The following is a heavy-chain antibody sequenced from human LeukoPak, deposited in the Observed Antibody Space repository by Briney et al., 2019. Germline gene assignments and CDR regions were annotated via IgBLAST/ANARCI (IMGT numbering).Heavy chain of an antibody. J-gene: IGHJ4*02. CDR2: ISGSGGST. CDR3: AKTNRNYFDY. D-gene: IGHD3-16*01. V-gene: IGHV3-23*01. Sequence: GGSLRLSCAASGFTFSSYAMSWVRQAPGRGREWVSAISGSGGSTYYADSVKGRFTISRDNSKNTLYLQMNSLRAEDTAVCYCAKTNRNYFDYWGQGTLVTVSS. CDR1: GFTFSSYA.